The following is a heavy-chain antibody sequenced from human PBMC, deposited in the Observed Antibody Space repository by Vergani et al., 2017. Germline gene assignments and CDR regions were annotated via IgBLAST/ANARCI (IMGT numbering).Heavy chain of an antibody. Sequence: QVQLQESGPGLVKPSQTLSLTCTVSGGSISSGSYYWSWIRQPAGKGLEWIGRVYTSGSTNYKPSLKSRVTMSVDTSKNQFSLKLSSVTAADTAVYYCAREGFYDSSGSIDYWGQGTLVTVSS. CDR3: AREGFYDSSGSIDY. D-gene: IGHD3-22*01. CDR2: VYTSGST. J-gene: IGHJ4*02. V-gene: IGHV4-61*02. CDR1: GGSISSGSYY.